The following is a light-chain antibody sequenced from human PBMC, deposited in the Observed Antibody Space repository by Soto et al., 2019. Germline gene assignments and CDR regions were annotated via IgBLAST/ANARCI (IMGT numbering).Light chain of an antibody. CDR1: QSLVYSDGNTY. J-gene: IGKJ1*01. Sequence: DVVVTQSPLSLPVTLGQPASISCRSSQSLVYSDGNTYLNWFQQRPGQSTRRLIYKVSNRDAGVPDRISGSGSGTDFTLKISRVEAEDFGIYYCMQGSHWPPTFCQGTKVEIK. CDR3: MQGSHWPPT. CDR2: KVS. V-gene: IGKV2-30*01.